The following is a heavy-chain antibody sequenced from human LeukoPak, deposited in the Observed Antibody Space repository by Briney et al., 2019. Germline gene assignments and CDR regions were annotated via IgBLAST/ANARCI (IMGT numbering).Heavy chain of an antibody. Sequence: SSETLSLTCTASGGSISSSSYYWGWIRQPPGKGLEWIGSIYYSGSTYYNPSLKSRVTISVDTSKNQFSLQLNSVTPEDTAVYYCARGAWSSSWSGDDAFDIWGQGTMVTVSS. J-gene: IGHJ3*02. CDR3: ARGAWSSSWSGDDAFDI. CDR1: GGSISSSSYY. CDR2: IYYSGST. V-gene: IGHV4-39*07. D-gene: IGHD6-13*01.